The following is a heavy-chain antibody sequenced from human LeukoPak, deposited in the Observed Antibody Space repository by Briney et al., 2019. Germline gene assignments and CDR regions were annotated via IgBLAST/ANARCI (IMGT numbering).Heavy chain of an antibody. Sequence: GGSLRLSCAASGFTFSDYYMSWIRQAPGKGLEWVSYISSSGSTIYYADSVKGRFTISRDNAKNSLYLQMNSLRAEDTAVYYCARDSRRVTMVRGASDYWGQGTLVTVSS. CDR3: ARDSRRVTMVRGASDY. J-gene: IGHJ4*02. CDR1: GFTFSDYY. CDR2: ISSSGSTI. V-gene: IGHV3-11*04. D-gene: IGHD3-10*01.